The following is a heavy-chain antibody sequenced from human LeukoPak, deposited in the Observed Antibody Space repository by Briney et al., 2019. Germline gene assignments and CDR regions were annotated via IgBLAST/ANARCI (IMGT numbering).Heavy chain of an antibody. V-gene: IGHV1-46*01. CDR1: GYTFTSYY. Sequence: ASVKVSCKASGYTFTSYYMHWVRQAPGQGLEWMGIINPSGGSTSYAQKFQGRVTMTGDMSTSTVYMELSSLRSEDTAVYYCARRGPLYYYYMDVWGKGTTVTVSS. CDR2: INPSGGST. CDR3: ARRGPLYYYYMDV. J-gene: IGHJ6*03.